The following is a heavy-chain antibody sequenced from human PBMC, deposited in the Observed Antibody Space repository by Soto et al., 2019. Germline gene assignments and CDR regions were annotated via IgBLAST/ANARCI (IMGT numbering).Heavy chain of an antibody. CDR1: GYTFISYG. CDR2: ISAYNGNT. J-gene: IGHJ5*02. Sequence: GASVKVSCKASGYTFISYGISWVRQAPGQGLEWMGWISAYNGNTNYSPSFQGHVTISADKSISTAYLQWSSLKASDTAMYYCASLETGTTYWFDPWGQGTLVNVSS. CDR3: ASLETGTTYWFDP. V-gene: IGHV1-18*01. D-gene: IGHD1-1*01.